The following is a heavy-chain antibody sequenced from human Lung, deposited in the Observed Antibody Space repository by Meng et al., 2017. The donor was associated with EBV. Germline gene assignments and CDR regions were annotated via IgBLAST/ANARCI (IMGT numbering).Heavy chain of an antibody. CDR2: ISWNGGST. V-gene: IGHV3-20*03. Sequence: EVHLVESGGSVVRPGGSLRLPXVAAGFTFDDCGMSWVRQAPGKGLEWISGISWNGGSTGYADSVKGRFTISRDNAKNSLYLQMNSLGAEDTALYYCARGDESSSTWYSGEYLQDWGQGTLVTVSS. CDR1: GFTFDDCG. J-gene: IGHJ1*01. D-gene: IGHD6-13*01. CDR3: ARGDESSSTWYSGEYLQD.